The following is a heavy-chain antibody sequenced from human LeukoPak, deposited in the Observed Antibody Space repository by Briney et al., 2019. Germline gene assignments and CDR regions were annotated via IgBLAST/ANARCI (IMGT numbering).Heavy chain of an antibody. CDR3: ARGGVTYYDILTGSAGLPDLYGMDV. Sequence: SQTLSLTCAISGDSASSNSAAWNWIRQSPSRGLEWLGKTYYRSKWYNDYAVSVKSRITINPDTSKNQFSLQLNSVTPEDTAVYYCARGGVTYYDILTGSAGLPDLYGMDVWGQGTTVTVSS. CDR2: TYYRSKWYN. J-gene: IGHJ6*02. D-gene: IGHD3-9*01. V-gene: IGHV6-1*01. CDR1: GDSASSNSAA.